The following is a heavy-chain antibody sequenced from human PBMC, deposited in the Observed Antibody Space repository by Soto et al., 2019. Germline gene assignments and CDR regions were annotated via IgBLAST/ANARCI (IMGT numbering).Heavy chain of an antibody. D-gene: IGHD6-13*01. J-gene: IGHJ4*02. CDR2: ITASGGGT. CDR3: AVGAYSSSWYGSY. CDR1: GFTLSTYA. V-gene: IGHV3-23*01. Sequence: EVHLLESGGGLVQPGGSLRLSCAASGFTLSTYAMTWVRQAPGKGLERVSSITASGGGTYDADSVKGRFTISRDNSKNTVYLQMNSLRAEDTAVYYCAVGAYSSSWYGSYWGQGTLVTVSS.